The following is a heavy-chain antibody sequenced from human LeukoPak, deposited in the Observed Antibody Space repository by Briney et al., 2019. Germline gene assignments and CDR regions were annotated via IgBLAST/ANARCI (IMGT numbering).Heavy chain of an antibody. J-gene: IGHJ4*02. D-gene: IGHD3-10*01. V-gene: IGHV4-34*01. CDR2: IHHSGGT. CDR3: ARATASGSGRAYDH. Sequence: PSETLSLTCAVYGESIIGHYWTWIRQPPGKRLEWIGEIHHSGGTNSNPSLKNRLTMSIDMSKNQFSLKLKSVTAADTAVYYCARATASGSGRAYDHWAQGNLVPVSS. CDR1: GESIIGHY.